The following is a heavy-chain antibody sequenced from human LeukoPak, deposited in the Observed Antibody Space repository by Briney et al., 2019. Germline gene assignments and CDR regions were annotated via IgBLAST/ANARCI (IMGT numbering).Heavy chain of an antibody. CDR3: ARHRSGWLQSSFDY. CDR1: GSTFTDYY. J-gene: IGHJ4*02. V-gene: IGHV1-2*02. CDR2: INPNSGGT. Sequence: GASVKVSCKASGSTFTDYYMHWVRQAPGQGLEWMGWINPNSGGTNFAQKFQGRVTMTRDTSISTAYMELNRLRSDDTAVYYCARHRSGWLQSSFDYWGQGTLVTVSS. D-gene: IGHD5-24*01.